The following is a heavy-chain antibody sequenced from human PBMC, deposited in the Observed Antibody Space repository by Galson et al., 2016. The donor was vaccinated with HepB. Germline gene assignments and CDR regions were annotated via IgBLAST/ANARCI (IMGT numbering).Heavy chain of an antibody. CDR1: GSTLTSYD. CDR3: VPHLNETPDYLHF. Sequence: SVKVSCKASGSTLTSYDIDWVRQATGQGLEWMGWMNPNSGNTGYAQKFQGRVTMTRDNSINTAYMELGGLRSEDTAVYYCVPHLNETPDYLHFWGQGTLVTVSS. CDR2: MNPNSGNT. J-gene: IGHJ4*02. V-gene: IGHV1-8*01.